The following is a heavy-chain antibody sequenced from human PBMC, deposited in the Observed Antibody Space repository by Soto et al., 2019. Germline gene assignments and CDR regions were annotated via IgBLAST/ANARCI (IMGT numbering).Heavy chain of an antibody. CDR1: RFSFSRYK. V-gene: IGHV3-33*01. CDR3: ARDTPEQWLAVRGIDY. Sequence: CLIRYCSRSRFSFSRYKMHWVRQAPGKGLEWVAVIWYDGSNKYYADSVKGRFTISRDNSKNTLYLQMNSLRAEDTAVYYCARDTPEQWLAVRGIDYWRQGTLVIVSS. CDR2: IWYDGSNK. D-gene: IGHD6-19*01. J-gene: IGHJ4*02.